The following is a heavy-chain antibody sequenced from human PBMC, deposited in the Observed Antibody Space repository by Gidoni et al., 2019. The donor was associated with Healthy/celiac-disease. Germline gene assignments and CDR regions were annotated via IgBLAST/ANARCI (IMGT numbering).Heavy chain of an antibody. D-gene: IGHD4-17*01. CDR3: ARDPTQYGDALDY. Sequence: EVQLVESGGGLVKPGGSLRLSCAASGFPFSSYSMNWVRQAPGKGLGWVSSISSSSSYIYYADSVKGRFTIARDNANNSLYLQMNSLRAEDTAVYYCARDPTQYGDALDYWGQGTLVTVSS. V-gene: IGHV3-21*01. CDR2: ISSSSSYI. J-gene: IGHJ4*02. CDR1: GFPFSSYS.